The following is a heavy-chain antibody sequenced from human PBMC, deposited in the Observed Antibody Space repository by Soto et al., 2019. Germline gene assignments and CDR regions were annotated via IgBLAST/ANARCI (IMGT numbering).Heavy chain of an antibody. D-gene: IGHD2-15*01. J-gene: IGHJ6*02. CDR3: ARQVEFDIVVVLAATRYYGMDG. CDR2: ISAYNGNT. V-gene: IGHV1-18*01. CDR1: GYTFTSYG. Sequence: ASVKVSCKASGYTFTSYGISWVRQAPGQGLEWMGWISAYNGNTNYAQKLQGRVTMTTDTSTSTAYMELRSLRYDDTAVYYCARQVEFDIVVVLAATRYYGMDGWGQGTTVTVSS.